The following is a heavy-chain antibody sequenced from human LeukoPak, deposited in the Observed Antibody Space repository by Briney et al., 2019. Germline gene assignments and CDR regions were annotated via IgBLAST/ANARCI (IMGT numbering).Heavy chain of an antibody. J-gene: IGHJ4*02. Sequence: GGSLRLSCAASEFDFSTHAMTWVRQAPGKGLEWVSAISISGTKTYYADSVKGRFTISRDNSKNTLYLQMYSLRAEDTAVYYCANILAYCGGDCYLPFDYWGQGTLVTVSS. CDR1: EFDFSTHA. CDR2: ISISGTKT. V-gene: IGHV3-23*01. D-gene: IGHD2-21*02. CDR3: ANILAYCGGDCYLPFDY.